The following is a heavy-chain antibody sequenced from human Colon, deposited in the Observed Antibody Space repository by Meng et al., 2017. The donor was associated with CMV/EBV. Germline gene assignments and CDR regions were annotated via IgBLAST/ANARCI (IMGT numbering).Heavy chain of an antibody. D-gene: IGHD6-6*01. V-gene: IGHV2-5*02. J-gene: IGHJ4*02. CDR3: AHRFLRDSSSSLHFDS. CDR2: IYWDDDK. CDR1: GFSISTNGVP. Sequence: KAPAPTLVKPTQSLTLTCTFSGFSISTNGVPVGWIRQPPGKALEWLALIYWDDDKRYSPSLKSRLTITKDTSKNQVVLTMINMDPVDTATYYCAHRFLRDSSSSLHFDSWGQGTLVTVSS.